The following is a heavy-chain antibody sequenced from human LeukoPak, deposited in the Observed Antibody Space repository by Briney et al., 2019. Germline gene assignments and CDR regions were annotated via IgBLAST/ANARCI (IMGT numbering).Heavy chain of an antibody. V-gene: IGHV3-48*02. J-gene: IGHJ4*02. CDR2: ISSSSSTI. Sequence: GGSLRLSCVASGLTVSSYSMNWVRQAPGKGLEWVSYISSSSSTIYYADSVKGRFTISRDNAENSLELQMNSLRDEDTAVYYCARARASGRSGFDYWGQGTLVTVSS. CDR1: GLTVSSYS. D-gene: IGHD2-15*01. CDR3: ARARASGRSGFDY.